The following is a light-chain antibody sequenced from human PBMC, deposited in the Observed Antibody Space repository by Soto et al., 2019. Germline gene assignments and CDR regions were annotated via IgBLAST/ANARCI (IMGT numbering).Light chain of an antibody. CDR3: SSYTSSSTVV. J-gene: IGLJ2*01. CDR1: SSDVGGYNY. V-gene: IGLV2-14*01. Sequence: QSALTQPASVSGSPGQSITISCTGTSSDVGGYNYVSWYQQHPGKASKLIIYDVSNRPSGVSNRFSGSKSGNTASLTISGLQAEDEADYYCSSYTSSSTVVFGVETKLTVL. CDR2: DVS.